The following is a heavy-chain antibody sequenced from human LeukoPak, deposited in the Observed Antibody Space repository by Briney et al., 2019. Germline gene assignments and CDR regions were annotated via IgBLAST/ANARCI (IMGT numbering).Heavy chain of an antibody. CDR1: GFTFSSYG. Sequence: GGSLRLSCAASGFTFSSYGMHWVRQAPGKGLEWAAVIWYDGSNKYYADSVKGRFTISRDNSKNTLYLQMNSLRAEDTAVYYCARDFCSGGSCYSGLSDPWGQGTLVTVSS. D-gene: IGHD2-15*01. J-gene: IGHJ5*02. CDR3: ARDFCSGGSCYSGLSDP. CDR2: IWYDGSNK. V-gene: IGHV3-33*01.